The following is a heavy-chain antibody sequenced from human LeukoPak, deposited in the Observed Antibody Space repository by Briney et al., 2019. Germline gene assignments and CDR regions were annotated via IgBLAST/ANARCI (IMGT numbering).Heavy chain of an antibody. CDR2: LYSDGNT. V-gene: IGHV3-53*01. CDR1: GFTVITND. J-gene: IGHJ4*02. Sequence: PGGSLRLSCAASGFTVITNDMTWVRQAPGKGLEWVSVLYSDGNTKYADSVQGRFTISRDNSKNTLYLEMNSLSPDDTAVYYCARGVNPLAANPLAYWGRGTLVTVSS. CDR3: ARGVNPLAANPLAY. D-gene: IGHD2-15*01.